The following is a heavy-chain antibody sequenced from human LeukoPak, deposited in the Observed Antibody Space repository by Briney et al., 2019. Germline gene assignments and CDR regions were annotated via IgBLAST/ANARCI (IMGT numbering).Heavy chain of an antibody. D-gene: IGHD3-22*01. V-gene: IGHV4-34*01. J-gene: IGHJ6*03. CDR2: INHSGST. Sequence: SETLSLTCAVYGGSFSGYYWSWIRQPPGKGLEWIGEINHSGSTNYNPSLKSRVTMSVDTSTNQFSLKLSSVTAADTSVYYCARGKRARVTMIVVVKAFYYYMDVWGKGTTVTVSS. CDR3: ARGKRARVTMIVVVKAFYYYMDV. CDR1: GGSFSGYY.